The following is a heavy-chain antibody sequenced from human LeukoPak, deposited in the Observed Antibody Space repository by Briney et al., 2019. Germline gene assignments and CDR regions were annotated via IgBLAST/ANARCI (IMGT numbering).Heavy chain of an antibody. CDR1: GFTFSNYA. CDR2: ISGGGSST. D-gene: IGHD4-17*01. J-gene: IGHJ4*02. Sequence: GGSLRLSCRASGFTFSNYAMSWVRQAPGKGLEWVSAISGGGSSTYYADSVRGRFTISRENSKNTLYLQMNSLRGEDTAIYYCARGAYGDYDYWGQGTLVTVSS. CDR3: ARGAYGDYDY. V-gene: IGHV3-23*01.